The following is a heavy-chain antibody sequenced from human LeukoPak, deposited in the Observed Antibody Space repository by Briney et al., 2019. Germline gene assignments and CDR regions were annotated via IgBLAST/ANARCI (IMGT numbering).Heavy chain of an antibody. D-gene: IGHD3-10*01. CDR3: ARGENGSFDH. V-gene: IGHV3-11*01. CDR2: VSSTGGDK. Sequence: GGSLRLSCTGSGATFEDYYLSWIRQAPGKGLEWISYVSSTGGDKFYADPVKGRFTISRDNSRNSVYMEMNDLVAEDTAFYYCARGENGSFDHLGQGTLVIVSS. J-gene: IGHJ4*02. CDR1: GATFEDYY.